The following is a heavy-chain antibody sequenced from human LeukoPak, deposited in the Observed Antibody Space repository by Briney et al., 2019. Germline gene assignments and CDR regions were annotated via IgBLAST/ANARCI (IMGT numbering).Heavy chain of an antibody. J-gene: IGHJ3*02. CDR3: APTYCSSTSCYSDAFDI. CDR1: GGSFSGYY. D-gene: IGHD2-2*01. V-gene: IGHV4-34*01. Sequence: SETLSLTCAVNGGSFSGYYWSWIRQPPGKGLDWIGEINHSGSTNYNPSLKSRVTISVDTSKNQFSLKLSSVTAADTAVYYCAPTYCSSTSCYSDAFDIWGQGTMVTVSS. CDR2: INHSGST.